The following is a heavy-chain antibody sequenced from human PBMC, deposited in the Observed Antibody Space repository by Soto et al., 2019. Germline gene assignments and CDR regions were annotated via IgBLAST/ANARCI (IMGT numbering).Heavy chain of an antibody. CDR1: GFTFSTYA. CDR2: ISGSGST. V-gene: IGHV3-23*01. CDR3: AKEKEYDFVWGRDRYASHD. D-gene: IGHD3-16*02. J-gene: IGHJ4*02. Sequence: GGTLRLTCPASGFTFSTYAMPWFRQAPGKGLEWVSAISGSGSTFYANSVKGRFTISRDNSRNTVSLQVHSLRAEYPAIYYCAKEKEYDFVWGRDRYASHDWGQGTLVTVAS.